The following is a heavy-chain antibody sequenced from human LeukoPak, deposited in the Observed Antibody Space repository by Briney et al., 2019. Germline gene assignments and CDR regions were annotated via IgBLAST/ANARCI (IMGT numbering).Heavy chain of an antibody. D-gene: IGHD6-19*01. CDR2: VSESSAST. CDR3: ARDLKRGYSSGRYSWGTGSSNDY. J-gene: IGHJ4*02. CDR1: GFTFSTYV. V-gene: IGHV3-23*01. Sequence: GGSLRLSCVASGFTFSTYVMGWVRQVPGKGLEWVSIVSESSASTYYADSVEGRFTISRDNSKDTLSLQMNSLRSDDTAVYYCARDLKRGYSSGRYSWGTGSSNDYWGQGTLVTVSS.